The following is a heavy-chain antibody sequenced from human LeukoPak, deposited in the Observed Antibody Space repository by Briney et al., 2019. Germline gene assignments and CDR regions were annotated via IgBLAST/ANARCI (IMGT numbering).Heavy chain of an antibody. Sequence: ASVKVSCKASGYTFTGYYFHWVRQAPGQGLEWMGIINPSGGSTSYAQKFQGRVTMTRDTSTSTVYMKLSSLRSEDTAVYYCAREIGPIQLHLWGSAFDYWGQGTLVTVSS. V-gene: IGHV1-46*01. J-gene: IGHJ4*02. D-gene: IGHD5-18*01. CDR1: GYTFTGYY. CDR3: AREIGPIQLHLWGSAFDY. CDR2: INPSGGST.